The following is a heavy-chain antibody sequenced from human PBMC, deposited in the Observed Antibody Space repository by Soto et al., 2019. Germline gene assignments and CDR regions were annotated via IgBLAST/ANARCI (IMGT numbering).Heavy chain of an antibody. CDR1: GYTFTGYY. CDR3: AIIGLAAGTGDY. J-gene: IGHJ4*02. V-gene: IGHV1-2*04. Sequence: ASVKVSCKASGYTFTGYYMHWVRQAPGQGLEWMGWINPNSGGTNYAQKFQGWVTMTRDTSISTAYMELSRLRSDDTAVYYCAIIGLAAGTGDYWGQGTLVTVYS. D-gene: IGHD6-13*01. CDR2: INPNSGGT.